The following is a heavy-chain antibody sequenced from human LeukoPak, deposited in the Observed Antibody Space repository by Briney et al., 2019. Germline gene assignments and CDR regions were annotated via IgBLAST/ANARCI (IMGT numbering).Heavy chain of an antibody. Sequence: SKTLSLTCAVYGGSFSGYYWSWIRQPPGKGLEWIGEINHSGSTNYNPSLKSRVTISVDTSKNQFSLKLSSVTAADTAVDYCARDAGTTPFDYWGQGTLVTVSS. CDR3: ARDAGTTPFDY. V-gene: IGHV4-34*01. D-gene: IGHD1-1*01. CDR1: GGSFSGYY. J-gene: IGHJ4*02. CDR2: INHSGST.